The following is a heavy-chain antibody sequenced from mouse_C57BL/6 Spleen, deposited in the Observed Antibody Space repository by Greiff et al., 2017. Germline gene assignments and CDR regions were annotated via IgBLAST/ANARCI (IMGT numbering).Heavy chain of an antibody. Sequence: VQLQQPGAELVKPGASVKLSCKASGYTFTSYWMHWVKQRPGQGLEWIGMIHPNSGSTNYNEKFKSKATLTVEKSSSTAYMQLSSLTSEDSAVYYCARSWDGTGYFDVWGTGTTVTVSS. CDR2: IHPNSGST. J-gene: IGHJ1*03. V-gene: IGHV1-64*01. D-gene: IGHD2-1*01. CDR3: ARSWDGTGYFDV. CDR1: GYTFTSYW.